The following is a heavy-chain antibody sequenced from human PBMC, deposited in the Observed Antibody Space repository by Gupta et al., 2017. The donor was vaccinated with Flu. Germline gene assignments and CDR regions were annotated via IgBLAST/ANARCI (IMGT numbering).Heavy chain of an antibody. Sequence: EVQLVGPGGGLVKPGGSLRLSCAASGFTFSSYSMNWVRQAPGKGLEWVSSISSSSSYIYYADSVKGRFTISRDNAKNSLYLQMNSLRAEDTAVYYCARAVWSGSVLFDYWGQGTLVTVSS. J-gene: IGHJ4*02. CDR1: GFTFSSYS. CDR2: ISSSSSYI. V-gene: IGHV3-21*01. CDR3: ARAVWSGSVLFDY. D-gene: IGHD3-3*01.